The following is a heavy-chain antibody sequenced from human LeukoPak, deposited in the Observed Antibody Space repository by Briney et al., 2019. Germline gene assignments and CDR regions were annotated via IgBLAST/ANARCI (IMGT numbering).Heavy chain of an antibody. J-gene: IGHJ4*02. CDR2: IYHSGST. CDR1: GGSFSGYY. Sequence: SETLSLTCAVYGGSFSGYYWSWIRQPPGKGLEWIGYIYHSGSTYYNPSLKSRVTISVDRSKNQFSLKLSSVTAADTAVYYCARARGSGSYYKYYFDYWGQGTLVTVSS. V-gene: IGHV4-30-2*01. D-gene: IGHD3-10*01. CDR3: ARARGSGSYYKYYFDY.